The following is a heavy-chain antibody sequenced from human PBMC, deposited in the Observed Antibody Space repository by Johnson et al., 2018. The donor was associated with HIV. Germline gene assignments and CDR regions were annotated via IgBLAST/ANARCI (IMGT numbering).Heavy chain of an antibody. CDR2: ISYDGSNK. CDR3: ASVLLWFGADDAFEI. D-gene: IGHD3-10*01. Sequence: QVQLVESGGGVVQPGRSLRLSCAASGFTISNHAMHWVRQAPGKGLEWVAVISYDGSNKYYADSVKGRFTISRDNAKNSLYLQMNSMRAEDTAVYYCASVLLWFGADDAFEIRGQGTMVTVSS. V-gene: IGHV3-30*04. J-gene: IGHJ3*02. CDR1: GFTISNHA.